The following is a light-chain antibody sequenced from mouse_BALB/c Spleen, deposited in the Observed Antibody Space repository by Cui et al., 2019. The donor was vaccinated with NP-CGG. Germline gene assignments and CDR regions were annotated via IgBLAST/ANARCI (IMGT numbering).Light chain of an antibody. CDR1: TGAVTTSNY. Sequence: QDVVNPESALTTSPGETVTLTCRSSTGAVTTSNYANWVQEKPDHLFTGLIGGTNNRAPGVPARFSGSLIGDKAALTITGAQTEDEAIYFCALWYSNHWVFGGGTKLTVL. CDR3: ALWYSNHWV. CDR2: GTN. J-gene: IGLJ1*01. V-gene: IGLV1*01.